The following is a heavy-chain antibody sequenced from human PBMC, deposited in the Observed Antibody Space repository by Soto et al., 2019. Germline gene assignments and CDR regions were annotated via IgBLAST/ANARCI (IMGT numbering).Heavy chain of an antibody. Sequence: PGGSLRLSCVASGITFIDHYMDWVRQAPGKGLEWIGRIRNKANSYTTEYAASVKGRFTISRDNSKNMLYLQVNSLRADDTAVYYCVKSPRSGYEAPWDFWGQGTQVTVSS. J-gene: IGHJ4*02. D-gene: IGHD5-12*01. CDR3: VKSPRSGYEAPWDF. CDR2: IRNKANSYTT. CDR1: GITFIDHY. V-gene: IGHV3-72*01.